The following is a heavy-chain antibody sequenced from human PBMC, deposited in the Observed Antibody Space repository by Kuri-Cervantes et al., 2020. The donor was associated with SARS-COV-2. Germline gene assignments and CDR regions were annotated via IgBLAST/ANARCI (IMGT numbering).Heavy chain of an antibody. J-gene: IGHJ4*02. D-gene: IGHD6-13*01. CDR2: ITPNGDLT. Sequence: ASVKVSCKTSGYTITNFFMHWVRQAPGQGLEWMGLITPNGDLTLYAQNFQGRFTVTRDTSTRTVYMELSSLRSEDTAVYYCARSSPKGYEYEQQLVPYYFDYWGQGTLVTVSS. V-gene: IGHV1-46*01. CDR3: ARSSPKGYEYEQQLVPYYFDY. CDR1: GYTITNFF.